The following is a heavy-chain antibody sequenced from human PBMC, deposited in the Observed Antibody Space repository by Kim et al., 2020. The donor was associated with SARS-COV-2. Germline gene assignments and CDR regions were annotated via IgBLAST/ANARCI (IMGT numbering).Heavy chain of an antibody. CDR1: GFSFSNYE. CDR3: ARWAREISTQLWYYDL. V-gene: IGHV3-48*03. CDR2: ISTTGSTI. D-gene: IGHD2-2*01. Sequence: GGSLRLSCAASGFSFSNYEMNWVRQAPGKGLEWVSFISTTGSTIYHADSVRGRLTISRDNAKNSLYLQMNSLRAEDTGLYYCARWAREISTQLWYYDLWGRGTLVIVSS. J-gene: IGHJ2*01.